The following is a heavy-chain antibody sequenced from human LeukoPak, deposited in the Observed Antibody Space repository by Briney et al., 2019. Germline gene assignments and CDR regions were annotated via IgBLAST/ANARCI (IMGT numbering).Heavy chain of an antibody. CDR1: GFTFTNAW. J-gene: IGHJ4*02. CDR2: IKSKTDGETT. Sequence: GGSLRLSCAASGFTFTNAWMSWVRQAPGKGLEWVGRIKSKTDGETTYYAAPVKGRFTISRDDSKNTLHLQMNSLKTEDTAVYYCTTDVPLLLWFGEFWGQGTLVTVSS. V-gene: IGHV3-15*01. D-gene: IGHD3-10*01. CDR3: TTDVPLLLWFGEF.